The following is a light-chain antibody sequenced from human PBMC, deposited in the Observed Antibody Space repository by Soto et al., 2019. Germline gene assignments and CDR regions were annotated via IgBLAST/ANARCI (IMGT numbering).Light chain of an antibody. J-gene: IGKJ1*01. CDR3: QQYTNWPPT. V-gene: IGKV3-15*01. Sequence: EIVMMQSPATLSVSPGERATLSCRASQSIGSNLAWYQQNPGQAPRLLIYHASTRATGVPARFSGSGSGTEFTLTLSSLQSEDFAVYSCQQYTNWPPTFGQGTKVDIK. CDR2: HAS. CDR1: QSIGSN.